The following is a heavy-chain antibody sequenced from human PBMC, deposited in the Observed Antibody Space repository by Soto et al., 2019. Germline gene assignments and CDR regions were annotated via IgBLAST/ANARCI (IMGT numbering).Heavy chain of an antibody. V-gene: IGHV1-69*01. J-gene: IGHJ4*02. CDR1: GGTFSSYR. CDR3: VRDSGAKLSSS. D-gene: IGHD6-13*01. CDR2: IVPIYRTA. Sequence: QVQLVQSGAEGKKPGSSVKVSCKASGGTFSSYRINWVRQAPGQGLEWVGGIVPIYRTADYAQKFQGSVTITADESARTSYMELRSLKSQDTAVYYCVRDSGAKLSSSWGQGTLVTVSS.